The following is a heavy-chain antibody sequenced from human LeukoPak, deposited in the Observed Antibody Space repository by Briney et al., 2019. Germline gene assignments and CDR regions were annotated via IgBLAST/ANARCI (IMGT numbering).Heavy chain of an antibody. CDR2: MDHNIGGT. CDR1: GHSFTGYY. D-gene: IGHD3-9*01. J-gene: IGHJ4*02. V-gene: IGHV1-2*02. Sequence: AAPVKVTCKSSGHSFTGYYMRCVGQLPGQWLVRMGCMDHNIGGTNCAQMLQGRVTMTRDTSFSTAYMELSRLRSDDTAVYYCARGSIAYDILTGYDDYWGQGTLVTVSS. CDR3: ARGSIAYDILTGYDDY.